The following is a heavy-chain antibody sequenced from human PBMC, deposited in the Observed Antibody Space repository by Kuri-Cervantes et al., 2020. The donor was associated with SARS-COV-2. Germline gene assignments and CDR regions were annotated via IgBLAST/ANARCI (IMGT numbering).Heavy chain of an antibody. J-gene: IGHJ4*02. Sequence: GSLRLSCTVSGGSISSYYWSWIRQPPGKGLEWIGYIYYSGSTNYNPSLKSRVTMSVDTSKNQFSLKLSSVTAADTAVYYCARETQQFDYWGQGTLVTVSS. CDR3: ARETQQFDY. D-gene: IGHD1/OR15-1a*01. CDR1: GGSISSYY. CDR2: IYYSGST. V-gene: IGHV4-59*12.